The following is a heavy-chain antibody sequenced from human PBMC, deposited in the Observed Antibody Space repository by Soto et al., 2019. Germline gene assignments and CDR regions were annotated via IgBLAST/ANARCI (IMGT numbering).Heavy chain of an antibody. V-gene: IGHV6-1*01. Sequence: SQPLSLTCAISGDSVSSNSASCNWSRDSPSRGLEWLGRTYYRSKWYNDYAVSVKSRITSNPDTSKNQFSLQLNSVNPEDTDVYYCARDNSAPSYYYYYGSDVWGQGTTVTVSS. J-gene: IGHJ6*02. CDR3: ARDNSAPSYYYYYGSDV. CDR1: GDSVSSNSAS. D-gene: IGHD6-13*01. CDR2: TYYRSKWYN.